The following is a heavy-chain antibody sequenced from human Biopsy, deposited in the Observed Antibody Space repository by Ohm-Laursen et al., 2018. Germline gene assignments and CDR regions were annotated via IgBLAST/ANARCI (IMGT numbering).Heavy chain of an antibody. CDR3: ARGEGSSWFDP. Sequence: SVNVSCKASGDSFTRYAIGWVRQAPGQGLEWMGGIIPIPNVATYAQKFQGRITITADESTSPAYMELSSLTSDDTAVYFCARGEGSSWFDPWGHGTLVTVSS. J-gene: IGHJ5*02. D-gene: IGHD1-26*01. CDR1: GDSFTRYA. CDR2: IIPIPNVA. V-gene: IGHV1-69*10.